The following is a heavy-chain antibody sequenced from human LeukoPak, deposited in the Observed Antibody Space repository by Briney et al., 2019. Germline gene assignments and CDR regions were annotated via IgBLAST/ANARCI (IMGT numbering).Heavy chain of an antibody. J-gene: IGHJ4*02. CDR3: ARGLSGGY. Sequence: GGSLRLSCAASGFTFSSFWMTWVRQAPGKGLEWVANTNPDGSGKYYVDSVKGRFTISRDNARNSVFLQMSSLRAEDTALYYCARGLSGGYWGQGTLVTVSS. CDR1: GFTFSSFW. CDR2: TNPDGSGK. D-gene: IGHD4-23*01. V-gene: IGHV3-7*01.